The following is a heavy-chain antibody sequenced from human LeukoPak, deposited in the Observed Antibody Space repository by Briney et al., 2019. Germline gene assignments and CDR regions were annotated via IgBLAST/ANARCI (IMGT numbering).Heavy chain of an antibody. CDR2: ISWNSGSI. CDR3: VKVDDSSGYGDAFDI. J-gene: IGHJ3*02. Sequence: QTGGSLRLSCAASGFTFDDYAMHWVRQAPGKGLEWVSGISWNSGSIGYADSVKGRFTISRDNAKNSLYLQMNSLRAEDTALYYCVKVDDSSGYGDAFDIWGQGTMVTVSS. D-gene: IGHD3-22*01. V-gene: IGHV3-9*01. CDR1: GFTFDDYA.